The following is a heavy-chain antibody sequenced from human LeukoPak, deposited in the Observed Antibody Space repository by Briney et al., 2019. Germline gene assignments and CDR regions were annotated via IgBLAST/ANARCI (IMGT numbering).Heavy chain of an antibody. CDR3: AKGYCSSTCCYSDY. V-gene: IGHV3-9*03. CDR2: ISWNSGSI. D-gene: IGHD2-2*01. Sequence: PGGSLRLSCAASGFTFDDYAMHWVRQAPGTGLEWVSGISWNSGSIGYADSVKGRFTISRDNAKNSLYLRMNSLRAEDMALYYCAKGYCSSTCCYSDYWGQGTLVTVSS. CDR1: GFTFDDYA. J-gene: IGHJ4*02.